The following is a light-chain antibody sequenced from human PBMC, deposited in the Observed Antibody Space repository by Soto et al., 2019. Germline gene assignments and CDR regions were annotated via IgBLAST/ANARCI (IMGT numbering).Light chain of an antibody. J-gene: IGKJ2*01. CDR3: QQYGNSPPNS. CDR1: QSVSSSY. Sequence: EIVLTQSPGTLYLSPGERATLSCRASQSVSSSYLAWYQQKPGQAPRLLIYGASSRATGIPDRFSGSGSGTDFTLTISRLEPEDLAVYFCQQYGNSPPNSFGQGTKVEIK. CDR2: GAS. V-gene: IGKV3-20*01.